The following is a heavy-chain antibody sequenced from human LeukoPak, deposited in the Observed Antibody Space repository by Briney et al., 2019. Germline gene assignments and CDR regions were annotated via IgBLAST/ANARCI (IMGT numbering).Heavy chain of an antibody. D-gene: IGHD6-13*01. V-gene: IGHV3-21*01. CDR2: ISGSNSYI. CDR3: ARARDSSWDY. Sequence: GGSLRLSCAASGFTFSSYIMHWIRQAPGKGLEWVSSISGSNSYIFYADSVKGRFTVSRDNAKDSLYLQMNSLRAEDTAVYYCARARDSSWDYWGQGTLVTVSS. CDR1: GFTFSSYI. J-gene: IGHJ4*02.